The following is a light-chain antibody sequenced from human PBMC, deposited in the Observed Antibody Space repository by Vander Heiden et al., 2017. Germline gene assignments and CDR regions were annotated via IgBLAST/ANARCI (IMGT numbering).Light chain of an antibody. Sequence: EIVMTQSPATLSVSPGERATLSCRASQSLSSNLAWYQQKPGQAPRLLIYGASTRATGIPARFSGCGSGTEFTLTISSLQSEDFAVYYCQQYNNWPPLTFGGGTKVEIK. CDR3: QQYNNWPPLT. CDR1: QSLSSN. J-gene: IGKJ4*01. CDR2: GAS. V-gene: IGKV3-15*01.